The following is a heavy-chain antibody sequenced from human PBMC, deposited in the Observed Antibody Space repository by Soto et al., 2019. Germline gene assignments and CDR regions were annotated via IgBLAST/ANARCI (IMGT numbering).Heavy chain of an antibody. CDR3: ARGARPVRGVIITYYYGMDV. CDR2: ISSSGSTI. Sequence: GESLKLSCAASGFTFSDYYMSWIRQAPGKGLEWVSYISSSGSTIYYADSVKGRFTISRDNAKNSLYLQMNSLRAEDTAVYYCARGARPVRGVIITYYYGMDVWGQGTTVTVSS. J-gene: IGHJ6*02. D-gene: IGHD3-10*01. CDR1: GFTFSDYY. V-gene: IGHV3-11*01.